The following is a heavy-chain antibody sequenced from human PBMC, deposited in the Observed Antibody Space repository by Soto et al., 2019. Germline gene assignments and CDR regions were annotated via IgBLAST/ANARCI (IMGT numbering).Heavy chain of an antibody. CDR3: ARGTPLLLFLEWLFPHYYGMDV. V-gene: IGHV1-2*04. J-gene: IGHJ6*02. D-gene: IGHD3-3*01. Sequence: ASVKVSCKASGYTFTGYYMHWLRQASGEGLERIGRINPNSGRTNYAQKFQGWITMTRDTSISTAYIELSRLRSDDTAVYYCARGTPLLLFLEWLFPHYYGMDVWGQGTTVTVSS. CDR2: INPNSGRT. CDR1: GYTFTGYY.